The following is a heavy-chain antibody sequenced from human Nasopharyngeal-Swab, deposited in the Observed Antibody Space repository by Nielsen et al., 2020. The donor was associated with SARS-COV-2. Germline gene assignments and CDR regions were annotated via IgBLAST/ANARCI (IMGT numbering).Heavy chain of an antibody. CDR1: GYTFTSYA. V-gene: IGHV7-4-1*02. CDR3: ARDPMWYGDYSFDY. CDR2: INTNTGNP. D-gene: IGHD4-17*01. J-gene: IGHJ4*02. Sequence: ASVKVSCKASGYTFTSYAMNWVRQAPGQGLEWMGWINTNTGNPTYAQGFTGRFAFSLDTSASTAYLQISSLKAEDTAVYYCARDPMWYGDYSFDYWGQGTLVTVSS.